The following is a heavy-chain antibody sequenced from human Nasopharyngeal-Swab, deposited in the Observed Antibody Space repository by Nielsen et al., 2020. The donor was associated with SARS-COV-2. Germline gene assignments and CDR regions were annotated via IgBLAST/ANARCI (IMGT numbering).Heavy chain of an antibody. Sequence: GESLEISCKGSGYSFTSYWIGWVRQLHGKGLGGMGIIYPGDSDTRYSPSFQGQVTISADKSISTAYLQWSSLKASDTAMYYCARDEGVYSSSSRGAFDIWGQGTMVTVSS. CDR2: IYPGDSDT. CDR3: ARDEGVYSSSSRGAFDI. CDR1: GYSFTSYW. V-gene: IGHV5-51*01. D-gene: IGHD6-6*01. J-gene: IGHJ3*02.